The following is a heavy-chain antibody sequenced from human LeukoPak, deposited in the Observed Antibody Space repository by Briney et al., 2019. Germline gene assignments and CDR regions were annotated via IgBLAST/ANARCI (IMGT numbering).Heavy chain of an antibody. CDR3: ARYYDSSGYPFDY. CDR1: GYTFTGYY. Sequence: ASVKVSCKASGYTFTGYYMHGVRQAPGQGLEWMGWINPNSGGTNYAQKFQGRVTMTRDTSISTAYMELSRLRSDDTAVYYCARYYDSSGYPFDYWGQGTLVTVSS. D-gene: IGHD3-22*01. CDR2: INPNSGGT. J-gene: IGHJ4*02. V-gene: IGHV1-2*02.